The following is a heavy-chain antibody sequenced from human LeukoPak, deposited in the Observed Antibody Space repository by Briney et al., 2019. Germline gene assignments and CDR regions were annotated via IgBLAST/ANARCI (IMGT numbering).Heavy chain of an antibody. CDR2: INPNTGDI. J-gene: IGHJ6*02. CDR3: ASDYGSGSYFPYYYGMTV. D-gene: IGHD3-10*01. V-gene: IGHV1-2*02. CDR1: GYTFTGYY. Sequence: GASVKVSCKASGYTFTGYYMHWVRQAPGQGLEWMGRINPNTGDINYAQKFQGRVTMTRDTSVTTAFMELSSLTSDDTAVYYCASDYGSGSYFPYYYGMTVWGQGPTVTVSS.